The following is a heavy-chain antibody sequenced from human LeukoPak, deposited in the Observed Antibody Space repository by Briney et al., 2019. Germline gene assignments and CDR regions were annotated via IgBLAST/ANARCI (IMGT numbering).Heavy chain of an antibody. Sequence: GGTLRLSCAASGFTFSSYGMSWVRQAPGKGLEWVSAISGSGGSTYYADSVKGRFTISRDNAKNSLYLQMNSLTAEDTAVYYCARESFAARWDWGQGTLVTVSS. V-gene: IGHV3-23*01. CDR3: ARESFAARWD. D-gene: IGHD6-6*01. CDR1: GFTFSSYG. CDR2: ISGSGGST. J-gene: IGHJ4*02.